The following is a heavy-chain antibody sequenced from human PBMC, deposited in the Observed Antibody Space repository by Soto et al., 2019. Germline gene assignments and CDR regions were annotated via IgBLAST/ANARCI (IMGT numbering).Heavy chain of an antibody. J-gene: IGHJ4*02. CDR1: GGSISSYY. Sequence: SETLSLTCTVSGGSISSYYWTWIRQPPGKGLEWIGNIYYSGSTTYNPSLKSRVTISVDTSKNQFSLRLSSVTAADTAVYYCATQTANFYGSGSYYLPFDYWGQGTLVTVSS. V-gene: IGHV4-59*01. D-gene: IGHD3-10*01. CDR2: IYYSGST. CDR3: ATQTANFYGSGSYYLPFDY.